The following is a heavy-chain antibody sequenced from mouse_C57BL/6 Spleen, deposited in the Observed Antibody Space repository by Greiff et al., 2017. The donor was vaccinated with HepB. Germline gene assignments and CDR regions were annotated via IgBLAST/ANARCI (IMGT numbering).Heavy chain of an antibody. J-gene: IGHJ2*01. CDR3: ARSGTAQATLDY. D-gene: IGHD3-2*02. CDR2: IDPSDSYT. Sequence: VQLQQSGAELVMPGASVKLSCKASGYTFTSYWMHWVKQRPGQGLEWIGEIDPSDSYTNYNQKFKGKSTLTVDKSSSTAYMQLSSLTSEDSAVYYCARSGTAQATLDYWGQGTTLTVSS. V-gene: IGHV1-69*01. CDR1: GYTFTSYW.